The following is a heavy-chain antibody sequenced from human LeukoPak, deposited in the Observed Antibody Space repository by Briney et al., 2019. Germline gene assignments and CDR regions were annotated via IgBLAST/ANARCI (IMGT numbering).Heavy chain of an antibody. V-gene: IGHV1-2*02. J-gene: IGHJ3*02. CDR3: ARESWGRKDAFDI. Sequence: GASVKVSCKASGYTFTDYYMHWVRQAPGQGLEWMGWINPNSGAADYAQKFQGRVTMTRDTSISTAYMDLSSLKSDDTAVYYCARESWGRKDAFDIWGQGTMVTVSS. CDR1: GYTFTDYY. D-gene: IGHD3-16*01. CDR2: INPNSGAA.